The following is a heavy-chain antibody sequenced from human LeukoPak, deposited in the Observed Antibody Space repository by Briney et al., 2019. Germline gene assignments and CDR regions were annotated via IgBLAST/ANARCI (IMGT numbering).Heavy chain of an antibody. J-gene: IGHJ4*02. CDR3: AKGNNGYYDSSGYPDYFDY. D-gene: IGHD3-22*01. Sequence: GGSLRLSCAASGFTFDYYAVHWVRQAPGKGLEWVSGISWNSGAIGYADSVKGRFTISRDNAKNSLYLQMNSLRAEDTALYYCAKGNNGYYDSSGYPDYFDYWGQGTLVTVSS. V-gene: IGHV3-9*01. CDR2: ISWNSGAI. CDR1: GFTFDYYA.